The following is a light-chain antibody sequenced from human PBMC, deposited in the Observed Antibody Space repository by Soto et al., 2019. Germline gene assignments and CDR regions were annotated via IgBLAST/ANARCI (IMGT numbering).Light chain of an antibody. Sequence: QSALTQPPSASGSPGQSVTISCTGTNSDVGGYNYVSWYQQHPGKAPKLMIYEVSKRPSGVPARFSGPKSGNTASLTVSGLQAEDEADYYCSSYAGSSNLVFGGGTQMTVL. CDR1: NSDVGGYNY. V-gene: IGLV2-8*01. CDR3: SSYAGSSNLV. CDR2: EVS. J-gene: IGLJ3*02.